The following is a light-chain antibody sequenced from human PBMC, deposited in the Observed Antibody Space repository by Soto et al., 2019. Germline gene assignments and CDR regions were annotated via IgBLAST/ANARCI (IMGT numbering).Light chain of an antibody. CDR1: SSNIGSNY. V-gene: IGLV1-47*01. CDR2: RND. Sequence: QSVLTQPPSASGTPGQRVTISCSGSSSNIGSNYVYWYQQFPGTAPKLLIYRNDQRPSGVPVRFSGSKSGTSASLAISGLRSEDDTDYYCAALDDNLSGVVFGGGTKVTVL. J-gene: IGLJ2*01. CDR3: AALDDNLSGVV.